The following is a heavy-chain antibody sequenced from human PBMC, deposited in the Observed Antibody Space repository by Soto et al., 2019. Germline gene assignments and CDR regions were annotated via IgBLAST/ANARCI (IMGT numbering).Heavy chain of an antibody. V-gene: IGHV6-1*01. Sequence: SQTLSLTCAISGDSVSSNSAAWNWIRQSPSRGLEWLGRTYYRSKWYNDYAVSVKSRITINPDTSKNQFSLQLNSVTPEDTAVYFFARDLPPPPAYDILTGYSTNYGMDVWGQGTTVTVSS. CDR2: TYYRSKWYN. J-gene: IGHJ6*02. CDR3: ARDLPPPPAYDILTGYSTNYGMDV. CDR1: GDSVSSNSAA. D-gene: IGHD3-9*01.